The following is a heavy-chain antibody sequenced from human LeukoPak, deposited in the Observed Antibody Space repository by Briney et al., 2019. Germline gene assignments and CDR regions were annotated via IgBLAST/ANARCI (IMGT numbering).Heavy chain of an antibody. D-gene: IGHD3-9*01. J-gene: IGHJ3*02. CDR2: ISAYNGNT. Sequence: RASVKVSCKASGYTFTSYGISWVRQAPGQGLEWMGWISAYNGNTNYAQKLQGRVTMTTDTSTSTAYMELRSLRSDDTAVYYCARGGLLLRYFDWSLRAFDIWGQGTMVTVSS. CDR3: ARGGLLLRYFDWSLRAFDI. CDR1: GYTFTSYG. V-gene: IGHV1-18*01.